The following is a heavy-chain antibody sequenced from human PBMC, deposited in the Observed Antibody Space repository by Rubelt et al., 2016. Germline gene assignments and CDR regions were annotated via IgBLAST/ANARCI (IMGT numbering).Heavy chain of an antibody. CDR3: AKTPTGFPFDY. J-gene: IGHJ4*02. CDR1: GFTFSSYW. V-gene: IGHV3-74*01. CDR2: INSDGSST. D-gene: IGHD2/OR15-2a*01. Sequence: AASGFTFSSYWMHWVRQAPGKGLVWVSRINSDGSSTSYADSVRGRFTISRDNSKNTLYLQMNSLRAEDTATYYCAKTPTGFPFDYWGQGTLVTVSS.